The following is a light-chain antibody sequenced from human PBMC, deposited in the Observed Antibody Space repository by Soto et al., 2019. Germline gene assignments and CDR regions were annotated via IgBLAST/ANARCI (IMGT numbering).Light chain of an antibody. CDR2: EVV. J-gene: IGLJ2*01. Sequence: QSALTQPPSASGSPGQSVTISCTGTKNDIGVYDFVSWYQHHPGKAPRLIIYEVVQRPSGVPDRFSGSKSGNTASLTVSGLQAADEADYYCAGWDDSLSGVVFGGGTKLTVL. V-gene: IGLV2-8*01. CDR1: KNDIGVYDF. CDR3: AGWDDSLSGVV.